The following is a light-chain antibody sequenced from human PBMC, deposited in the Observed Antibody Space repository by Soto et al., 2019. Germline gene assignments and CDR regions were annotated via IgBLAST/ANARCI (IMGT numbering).Light chain of an antibody. CDR1: SSDIGSYNL. J-gene: IGLJ1*01. CDR3: CSYVGATTYV. V-gene: IGLV2-23*01. CDR2: EGI. Sequence: QSALTQPASVSGSPGQSITISCTGTSSDIGSYNLVSWYQQHPGKAPKVIIYEGIKRPSGVSNRFSGSNSGSTASLTISGLQAEDEADYYCCSYVGATTYVFGTGTKVTVL.